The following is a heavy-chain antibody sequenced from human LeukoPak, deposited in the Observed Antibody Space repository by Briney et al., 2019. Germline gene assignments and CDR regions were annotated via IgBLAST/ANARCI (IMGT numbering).Heavy chain of an antibody. CDR2: IKQDGSEK. D-gene: IGHD2-2*01. Sequence: GGSLRLSCAASGFTFSNTWMSWVRQAPGKGLEWVANIKQDGSEKYYVDSVKGRFTISRDNAKNSLYLQMNSLRAEDTAVYYCARDSPSSTSWGYWGQGTLVTVSS. CDR1: GFTFSNTW. CDR3: ARDSPSSTSWGY. V-gene: IGHV3-7*01. J-gene: IGHJ4*02.